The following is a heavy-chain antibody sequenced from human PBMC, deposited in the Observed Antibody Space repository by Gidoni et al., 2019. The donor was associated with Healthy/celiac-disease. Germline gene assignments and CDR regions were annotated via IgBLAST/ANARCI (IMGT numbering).Heavy chain of an antibody. V-gene: IGHV4-31*03. J-gene: IGHJ3*02. CDR3: AREGGSKDAFDI. D-gene: IGHD1-26*01. CDR1: GCSISSGGYY. Sequence: QVQLQESGPGLVKPSQTLSLTCTVSGCSISSGGYYWSWIRQPPGKGLEWIGYLYYSGSTYYNPSLKSRVTISVDTSKNQFSLKLSSVTAADTAVYYCAREGGSKDAFDIWGQGTMVTVSS. CDR2: LYYSGST.